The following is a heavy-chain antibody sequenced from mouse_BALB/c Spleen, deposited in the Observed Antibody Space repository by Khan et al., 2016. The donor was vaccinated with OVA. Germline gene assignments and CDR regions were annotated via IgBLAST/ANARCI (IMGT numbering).Heavy chain of an antibody. V-gene: IGHV3-2*02. CDR3: ARVYGGDFDY. J-gene: IGHJ2*01. Sequence: VQLKQSGPGLVKPSQSLSLTCTVTGYSITTDYTWNWIRQFPGNKLEWMGYISYSGNTKYNPSLKSRISITRDTSKNQFFLQLKSVTTEDTARDSCARVYGGDFDYWGQGTTLTVSS. CDR2: ISYSGNT. CDR1: GYSITTDYT. D-gene: IGHD1-1*01.